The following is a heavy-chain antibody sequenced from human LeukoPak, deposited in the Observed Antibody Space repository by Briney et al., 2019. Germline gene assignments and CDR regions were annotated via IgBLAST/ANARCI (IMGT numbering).Heavy chain of an antibody. CDR1: GGTFRSYA. D-gene: IGHD4-17*01. CDR2: IIPIFGTA. CDR3: ARGRGDYVDHLYNWFDP. Sequence: GASVKVSCKASGGTFRSYAISWVRQAPGQGLEWMGGIIPIFGTANYAQRFQGRVTITADKSTSIAYMELNSLRSEDTAVYYCARGRGDYVDHLYNWFDPWGQGTLVTVSS. V-gene: IGHV1-69*06. J-gene: IGHJ5*02.